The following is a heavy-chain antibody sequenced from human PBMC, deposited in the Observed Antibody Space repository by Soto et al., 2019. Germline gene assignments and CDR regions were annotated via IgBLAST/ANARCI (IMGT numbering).Heavy chain of an antibody. CDR2: IKSIADGGTT. CDR3: HTPHGRNAFDI. V-gene: IGHV3-15*01. CDR1: GFTFSNAW. D-gene: IGHD2-8*01. Sequence: VGSLRLSCATSGFTFSNAWMAWVRQAPGKGLEWVGRIKSIADGGTTNYAAPVKGRFSISRHDSENTLYLQMNSLRVEDTGIYYCHTPHGRNAFDIWGPGTVVTVS. J-gene: IGHJ3*02.